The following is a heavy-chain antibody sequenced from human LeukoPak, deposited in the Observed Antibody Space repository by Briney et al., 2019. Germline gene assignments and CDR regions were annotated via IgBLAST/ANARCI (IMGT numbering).Heavy chain of an antibody. CDR2: IYHSGST. V-gene: IGHV4-4*02. Sequence: SETLSLTCAVSGGSISSSNWWSWVRQPPGKGLEWIGEIYHSGSTNYNPSLKSRVTISVDKSKNQFSLKLSSVTAADTAVYYCARISDDYGDYGGYWGQGTLVTVSS. J-gene: IGHJ4*02. D-gene: IGHD4-17*01. CDR1: GGSISSSNW. CDR3: ARISDDYGDYGGY.